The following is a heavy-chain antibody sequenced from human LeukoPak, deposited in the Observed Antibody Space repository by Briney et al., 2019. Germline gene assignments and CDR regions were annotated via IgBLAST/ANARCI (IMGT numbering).Heavy chain of an antibody. J-gene: IGHJ4*02. Sequence: TGGSLRLSCAASGFTFSSYAMHWVRQAPGKGLEWVAVISYDGSNKYYADSVKGRFTISRDNSKNTLYLQMNSLRAEDTAVYYCARGGYSSGWYYFDYWGQGTLVTVSS. V-gene: IGHV3-30-3*01. D-gene: IGHD6-19*01. CDR3: ARGGYSSGWYYFDY. CDR1: GFTFSSYA. CDR2: ISYDGSNK.